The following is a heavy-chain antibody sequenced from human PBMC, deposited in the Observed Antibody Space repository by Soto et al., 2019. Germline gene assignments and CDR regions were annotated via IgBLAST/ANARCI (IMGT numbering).Heavy chain of an antibody. V-gene: IGHV4-31*03. Sequence: SETLSLTCTVSGVVLGSDAYYWSWIRQHPGKGLEWIGNIYHTGNTYYNPSLKSRVVISLDASQNQFFLRLSSVTAADTAVYHCARYRFSGKRWSKFDYWGQGALVTVSS. CDR3: ARYRFSGKRWSKFDY. CDR2: IYHTGNT. CDR1: GVVLGSDAYY. J-gene: IGHJ4*02. D-gene: IGHD3-16*02.